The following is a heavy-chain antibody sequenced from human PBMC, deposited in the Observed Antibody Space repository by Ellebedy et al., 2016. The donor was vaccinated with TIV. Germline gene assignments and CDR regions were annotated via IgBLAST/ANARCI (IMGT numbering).Heavy chain of an antibody. CDR1: GFTFSNAW. D-gene: IGHD7-27*01. CDR2: IKSKTDGGTT. J-gene: IGHJ4*02. Sequence: GESLKISCAASGFTFSNAWMSWVRQAPGKGLEWVGRIKSKTDGGTTDYAAPVKGRFTISRDDSKNTLYLQMNSLKTEDTAVYYCTTDDNWGPFDYWGQGTLVTVSS. V-gene: IGHV3-15*01. CDR3: TTDDNWGPFDY.